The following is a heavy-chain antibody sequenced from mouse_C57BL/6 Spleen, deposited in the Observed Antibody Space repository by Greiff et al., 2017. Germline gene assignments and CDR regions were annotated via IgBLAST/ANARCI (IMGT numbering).Heavy chain of an antibody. CDR2: IHPNSGST. V-gene: IGHV1-64*01. CDR3: ARLYDYDDGAFDY. CDR1: GYTFTSYW. J-gene: IGHJ2*01. Sequence: QVQLQQPGAELVKPGASVKLSCKASGYTFTSYWMHWVKQRPGQGLEWIGMIHPNSGSTNYNEKFKSKATLTVDKSSSTAYMQLSSLTSEDSAVXYCARLYDYDDGAFDYWGQGTTLTVSS. D-gene: IGHD2-4*01.